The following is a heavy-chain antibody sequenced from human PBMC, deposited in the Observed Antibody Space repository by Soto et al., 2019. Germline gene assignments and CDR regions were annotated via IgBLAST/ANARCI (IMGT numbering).Heavy chain of an antibody. V-gene: IGHV4-31*03. Sequence: SETLSLTCTVSGGSISSGGYYWSWIRQHPGKGLEWIGYIYYSGSTYYNPSLKSRVTISVDTSKNQFSLKLSSVTAADTAVYYCARDHTTLIGDYYYYYGMDVWGQGTTVTVSS. CDR3: ARDHTTLIGDYYYYYGMDV. J-gene: IGHJ6*02. D-gene: IGHD3-10*01. CDR1: GGSISSGGYY. CDR2: IYYSGST.